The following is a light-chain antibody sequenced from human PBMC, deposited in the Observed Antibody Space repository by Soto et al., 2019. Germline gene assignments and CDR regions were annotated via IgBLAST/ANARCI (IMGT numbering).Light chain of an antibody. CDR1: QGISSS. V-gene: IGKV1-9*01. CDR2: AAS. J-gene: IGKJ4*01. Sequence: DIQLTQSPTFLSASVGDRVTITCRASQGISSSLAWYKQKPGKAPKILIYAASTLQSGVPSRFSGSGSGTEFTLTISSLQPEDFGTYYCQQLNNYPLTFGGGTKVEIK. CDR3: QQLNNYPLT.